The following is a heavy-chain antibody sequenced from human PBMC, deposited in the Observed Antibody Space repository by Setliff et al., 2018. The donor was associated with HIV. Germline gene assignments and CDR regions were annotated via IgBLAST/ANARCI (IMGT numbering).Heavy chain of an antibody. J-gene: IGHJ4*02. CDR3: ARGEQQLVLVGSYDY. CDR2: IIPLFGTA. Sequence: GASVQVSCKASGGTFSSYASSWVRQAPGQGLEWMGGIIPLFGTANCAQKFQGRVTITTDESTSTAYMELSSLRSEDTAVYYRARGEQQLVLVGSYDYWGQGTLVTVSS. V-gene: IGHV1-69*05. D-gene: IGHD6-13*01. CDR1: GGTFSSYA.